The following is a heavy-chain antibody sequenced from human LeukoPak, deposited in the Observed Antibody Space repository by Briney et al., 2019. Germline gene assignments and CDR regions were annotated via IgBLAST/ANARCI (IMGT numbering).Heavy chain of an antibody. V-gene: IGHV3-30*04. J-gene: IGHJ6*03. CDR2: MSYDGNAK. CDR1: GFTFSTYT. D-gene: IGHD3-9*01. CDR3: AREGHYDILTGYSPVEYYYYYMDV. Sequence: HSGGSLRLSCAASGFTFSTYTIHWVRQAPGKGLEWVAVMSYDGNAKQYAASVKGRFTITRDNSKNPVYLQMNSLRAEDTAVYYCAREGHYDILTGYSPVEYYYYYMDVWGKGTTVTVSS.